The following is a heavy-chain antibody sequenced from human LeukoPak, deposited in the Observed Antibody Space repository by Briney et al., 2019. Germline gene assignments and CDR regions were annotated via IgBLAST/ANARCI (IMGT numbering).Heavy chain of an antibody. Sequence: SETLSLTCTVSGGSISSYYWSWIRQPPGKGLEWIGYIYYSGTTNYNPSLKSRVTIAVETSKNQFSLKLSSLTAADTAVYYCARGLYIAAAQYGYWGQGTLVTVSS. CDR2: IYYSGTT. CDR1: GGSISSYY. CDR3: ARGLYIAAAQYGY. V-gene: IGHV4-59*01. J-gene: IGHJ4*02. D-gene: IGHD6-13*01.